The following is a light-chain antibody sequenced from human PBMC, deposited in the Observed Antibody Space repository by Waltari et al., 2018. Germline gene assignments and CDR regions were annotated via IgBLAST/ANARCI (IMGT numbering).Light chain of an antibody. Sequence: TCRASQSISSWLAWDQQKPGKAPNVLIYKASSLESGVPSRFSGSGSGTEFTLTISSLQPDDFATYYCQQYNSYSITFGQGTRLEIK. V-gene: IGKV1-5*03. CDR2: KAS. J-gene: IGKJ5*01. CDR3: QQYNSYSIT. CDR1: QSISSW.